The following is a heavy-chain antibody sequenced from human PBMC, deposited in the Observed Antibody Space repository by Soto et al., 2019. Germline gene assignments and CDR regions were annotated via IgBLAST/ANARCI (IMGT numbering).Heavy chain of an antibody. D-gene: IGHD3-3*01. J-gene: IGHJ6*03. CDR2: IIPILGVA. Sequence: QVQLVQSGAEVKKPGSSVKVSCKASGDTFSNHTISWVRQAPGQGLEWMGRIIPILGVANYAQKFQGRVTTTAVKSTPPAYMALSRVRSADTAVYYCARVAEMSTMTEGSDYYRDVWGKGTTVTFSS. CDR3: ARVAEMSTMTEGSDYYRDV. V-gene: IGHV1-69*04. CDR1: GDTFSNHT.